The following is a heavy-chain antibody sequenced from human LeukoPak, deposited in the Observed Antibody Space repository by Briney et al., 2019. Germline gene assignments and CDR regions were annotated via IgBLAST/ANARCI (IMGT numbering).Heavy chain of an antibody. CDR3: ARGVRDGYNLYYYYYMDV. J-gene: IGHJ6*03. CDR2: INPNSGGT. CDR1: GYTFTGYY. D-gene: IGHD5-24*01. V-gene: IGHV1-2*06. Sequence: ASVKVSCKASGYTFTGYYMHWVRQAPGQGLEWMGRINPNSGGTNYAQKFQGRVTMTRDASISTAYMELSRLRSDDTAVYYCARGVRDGYNLYYYYYMDVWGKGTTVTVSS.